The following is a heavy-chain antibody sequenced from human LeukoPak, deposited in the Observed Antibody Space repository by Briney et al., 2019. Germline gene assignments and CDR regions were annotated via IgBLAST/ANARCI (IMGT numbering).Heavy chain of an antibody. CDR1: GFTFSSYS. J-gene: IGHJ4*02. V-gene: IGHV3-21*01. D-gene: IGHD5-18*01. CDR2: ISSSGNNK. Sequence: GGSLRLSCAASGFTFSSYSMNWVRQAPGKGLEWVSSISSSGNNKYYAESVKGRFTISRDNAKNSLYLQINSLRAEDTAAYYCARDNNYGTGSDYWGQGTLVTVSS. CDR3: ARDNNYGTGSDY.